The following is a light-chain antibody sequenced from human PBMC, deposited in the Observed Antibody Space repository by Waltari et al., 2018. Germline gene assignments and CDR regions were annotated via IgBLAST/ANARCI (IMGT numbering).Light chain of an antibody. CDR1: QSVLCY. CDR3: QQTYSTPWT. CDR2: GAS. V-gene: IGKV1-39*01. J-gene: IGKJ1*01. Sequence: DIQMTQSPSSLSASVGDRVTITCRASQSVLCYLTWYQQTPGRAPKVLIYGASTLRDGVPSRFRGSASGTDFTLTISNLQPEDFAVYFCQQTYSTPWTFGQGTKVEIK.